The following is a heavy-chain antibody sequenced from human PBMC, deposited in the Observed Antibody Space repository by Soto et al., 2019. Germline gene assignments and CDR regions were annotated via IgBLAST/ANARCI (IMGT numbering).Heavy chain of an antibody. CDR2: IIPILGIA. CDR1: GGTFSSYT. V-gene: IGHV1-69*02. Sequence: SVKVSCKASGGTFSSYTISWVRQAPGQGLEWMGRIIPILGIANYAQKFQGRVTITADKSTSTAYMELSSLRSEDTAVYYCAVEVVPAEGWFDPWGQGTLVTVSS. D-gene: IGHD2-2*01. CDR3: AVEVVPAEGWFDP. J-gene: IGHJ5*02.